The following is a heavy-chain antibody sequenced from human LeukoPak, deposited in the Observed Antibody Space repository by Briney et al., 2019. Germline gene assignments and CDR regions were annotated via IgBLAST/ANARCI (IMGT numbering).Heavy chain of an antibody. CDR1: GGTFSSYA. CDR2: INPIFGIA. J-gene: IGHJ4*02. D-gene: IGHD2-21*02. V-gene: IGHV1-69*04. Sequence: SVTVSCKASGGTFSSYAISWVRQAPGQGLEWMGRINPIFGIAHYAQQFQGRVTITADKSTSTAYMELSSLRSEDTAVYYCARDSFYCGGDCYFDYWGQGTLVTVSS. CDR3: ARDSFYCGGDCYFDY.